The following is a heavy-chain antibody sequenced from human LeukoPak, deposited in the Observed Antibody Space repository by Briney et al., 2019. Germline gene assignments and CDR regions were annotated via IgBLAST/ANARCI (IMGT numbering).Heavy chain of an antibody. CDR3: ASQFGYCSSTSCGVGIDY. CDR2: INAGNGNT. D-gene: IGHD2-2*03. Sequence: ASVKVSCKASGYTFTSYAMHWVRQAPGQRLEWMGWINAGNGNTKYSQKFQGRVTITRDTSASTAYMELSSLRSEDTAVYYCASQFGYCSSTSCGVGIDYWGQGTLVTVSS. CDR1: GYTFTSYA. V-gene: IGHV1-3*01. J-gene: IGHJ4*02.